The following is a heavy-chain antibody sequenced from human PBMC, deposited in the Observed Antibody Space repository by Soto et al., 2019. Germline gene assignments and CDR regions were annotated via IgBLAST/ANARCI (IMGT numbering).Heavy chain of an antibody. V-gene: IGHV4-59*08. CDR2: IYYSGST. Sequence: SETLSLTCTVSGGSISSYYWSWIRQPPGKGLEWIGYIYYSGSTNYNPSLKSRVTISVDTSKNQFSLKLSSVTAADTAVYYCARLRGGITIFGVVIKQYYFDYWGQGTLVTVSS. J-gene: IGHJ4*02. CDR1: GGSISSYY. D-gene: IGHD3-3*01. CDR3: ARLRGGITIFGVVIKQYYFDY.